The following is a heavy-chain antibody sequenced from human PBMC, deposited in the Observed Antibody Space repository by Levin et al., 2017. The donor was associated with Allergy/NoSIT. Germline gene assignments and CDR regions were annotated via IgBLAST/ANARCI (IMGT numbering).Heavy chain of an antibody. D-gene: IGHD2/OR15-2a*01. CDR1: GDSISNDNYY. CDR2: VYYTGSA. Sequence: SQTLSLTCTVSGDSISNDNYYWAWIRQPPGKGLEWIGSVYYTGSAYYNPSLKTRLTMSVDTSKNQFSLRFNSVTAADTAIYYCAGEPNSPYYYYYGLDVWGQGTAVTVSS. J-gene: IGHJ6*02. V-gene: IGHV4-39*07. CDR3: AGEPNSPYYYYYGLDV.